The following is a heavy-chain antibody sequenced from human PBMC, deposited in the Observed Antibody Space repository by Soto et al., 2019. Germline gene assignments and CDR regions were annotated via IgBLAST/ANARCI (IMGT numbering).Heavy chain of an antibody. Sequence: EVQVLESGGGLVQPGGSLRLSCAASGFTFRTSAMSWVRRAPGKGLEWVSGITSDDSKPYIASVRGRVTISRDNSKQTLFLKMNSLRAEDTAIYYCAKDSPWCIISPTHDHGGKGTLVTVSS. D-gene: IGHD2-15*01. CDR3: AKDSPWCIISPTHDH. J-gene: IGHJ4*02. CDR2: ITSDDSK. V-gene: IGHV3-23*01. CDR1: GFTFRTSA.